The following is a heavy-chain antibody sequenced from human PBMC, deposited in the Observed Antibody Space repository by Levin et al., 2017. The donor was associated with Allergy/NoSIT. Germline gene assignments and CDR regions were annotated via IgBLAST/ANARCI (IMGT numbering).Heavy chain of an antibody. J-gene: IGHJ6*02. CDR1: GFAFSTYD. Sequence: LRLSCVASGFAFSTYDMHWVRQSAGKGLEWVSFIGTGGDTHYSGSVKGRFTISRENAENSLYLQMNSLEAGDTAVYHCARGRKDRTDVWGQGTTVTVSS. CDR3: ARGRKDRTDV. CDR2: IGTGGDT. V-gene: IGHV3-13*04.